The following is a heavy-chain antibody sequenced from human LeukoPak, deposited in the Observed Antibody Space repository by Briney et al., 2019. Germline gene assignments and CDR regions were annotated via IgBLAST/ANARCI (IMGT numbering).Heavy chain of an antibody. CDR3: ARVGQYYDILTGYNPSGWFDP. V-gene: IGHV4-31*03. D-gene: IGHD3-9*01. Sequence: PSQTLSLTCTVSGGSISSGGYYWSWIRQHPGTGLEWIGYIYYSGSTYYNPSLKSRVTISVDTSKNQFSLKLSSVTAADTAVYYCARVGQYYDILTGYNPSGWFDPWGQGTLVTVSS. CDR1: GGSISSGGYY. J-gene: IGHJ5*02. CDR2: IYYSGST.